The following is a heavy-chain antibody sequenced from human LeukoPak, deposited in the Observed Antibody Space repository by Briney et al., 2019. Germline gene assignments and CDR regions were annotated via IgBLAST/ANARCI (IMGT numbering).Heavy chain of an antibody. D-gene: IGHD5-18*01. CDR2: ISGSGGST. CDR1: GFTFSSYA. J-gene: IGHJ6*02. Sequence: GGSLRLSCAASGFTFSSYAMSWVRQAPGKGLEWVSAISGSGGSTYYADSVKGRFTISRDNSKNTLYLQMNSLRAEDTAVYYCAKDEGYSYGLNYYYYYYGMDVWGQGTTVTVSS. CDR3: AKDEGYSYGLNYYYYYYGMDV. V-gene: IGHV3-23*01.